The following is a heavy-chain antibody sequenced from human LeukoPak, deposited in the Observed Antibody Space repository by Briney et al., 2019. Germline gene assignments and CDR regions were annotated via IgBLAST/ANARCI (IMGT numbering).Heavy chain of an antibody. D-gene: IGHD6-6*01. CDR2: INPNSGGT. CDR3: ARAEYSSSRTIDY. Sequence: ASVKVSCKASGYTFTGYYMHWVRQAPGQGLEWMGWINPNSGGTNYAQKFQGRVTITRNTSISTAYMELSSLRSEDTAVYYCARAEYSSSRTIDYWGQGTLVIVSS. J-gene: IGHJ4*02. CDR1: GYTFTGYY. V-gene: IGHV1-2*02.